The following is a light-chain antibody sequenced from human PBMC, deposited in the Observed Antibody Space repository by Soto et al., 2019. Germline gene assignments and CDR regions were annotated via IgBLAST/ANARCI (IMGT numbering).Light chain of an antibody. J-gene: IGKJ5*01. CDR2: GAS. Sequence: EIVLTQSPATLSLSPGEGATLSCRASQSVGSYLAWYQQKPGQPPRLLIYGASTRATGIPARFSGSGSGTEFTLTISSLQSEDFAVYYCQQYNNWPITFGQGTRLEIK. V-gene: IGKV3-15*01. CDR1: QSVGSY. CDR3: QQYNNWPIT.